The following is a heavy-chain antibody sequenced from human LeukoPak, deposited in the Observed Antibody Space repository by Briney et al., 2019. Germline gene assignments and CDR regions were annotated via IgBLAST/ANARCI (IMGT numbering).Heavy chain of an antibody. V-gene: IGHV3-30*02. Sequence: PGGSLRLSCAASGFTFNNYGMHWVRQAPGKGLEWVAFIRYNGNNQYYADSVKGRFTISRDNAKNSLYLQMNSLRAEDTALYYCARQGGRKNYYYMDVWGKGTTVTVSS. CDR2: IRYNGNNQ. CDR1: GFTFNNYG. D-gene: IGHD1-26*01. CDR3: ARQGGRKNYYYMDV. J-gene: IGHJ6*03.